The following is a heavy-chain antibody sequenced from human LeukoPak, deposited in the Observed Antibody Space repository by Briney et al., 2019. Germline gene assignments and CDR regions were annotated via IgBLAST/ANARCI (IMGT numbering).Heavy chain of an antibody. Sequence: GGSLRLSCAASGFTFSSYAMSWVRQAPGKGLEWVSAISGSGGSTYYADSVKGRFTISRDNSKNTLYLQMDTLGAEDTAVYYCAKGYSSGWYRGNYFDSWGQGTLVTVSS. CDR2: ISGSGGST. D-gene: IGHD6-19*01. CDR3: AKGYSSGWYRGNYFDS. CDR1: GFTFSSYA. J-gene: IGHJ4*02. V-gene: IGHV3-23*01.